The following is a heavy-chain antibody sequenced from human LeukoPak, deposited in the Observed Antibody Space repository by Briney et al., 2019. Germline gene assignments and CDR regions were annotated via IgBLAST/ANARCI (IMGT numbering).Heavy chain of an antibody. Sequence: AGGSLRLSCAASGFTFSSYCMTWVRQAPGKGLEWVSVFYNTGYTYYADSVKGRFTISRDHSKNTLYLQMNTLRAEDTAVYYCAKESPSAGLEYWGQGTLVTVSS. CDR1: GFTFSSYC. CDR2: FYNTGYT. CDR3: AKESPSAGLEY. V-gene: IGHV3-53*01. J-gene: IGHJ4*02. D-gene: IGHD3-3*01.